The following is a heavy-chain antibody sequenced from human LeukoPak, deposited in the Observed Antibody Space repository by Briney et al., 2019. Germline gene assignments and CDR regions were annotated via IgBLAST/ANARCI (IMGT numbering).Heavy chain of an antibody. CDR3: ARARSGYSYGYLNY. D-gene: IGHD5-18*01. V-gene: IGHV3-48*03. CDR2: ISSSGSTI. CDR1: GFTFSSYE. J-gene: IGHJ4*02. Sequence: GGSLRLSCAASGFTFSSYEMNWVRQAPGKGLEWVSYISSSGSTIYYADSVKGRFTISRDNAKNSLYLQMNSLRAEDTAVYYCARARSGYSYGYLNYWGQGTLVTVSS.